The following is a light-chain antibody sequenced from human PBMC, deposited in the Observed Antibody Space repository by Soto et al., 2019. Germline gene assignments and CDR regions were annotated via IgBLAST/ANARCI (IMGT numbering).Light chain of an antibody. CDR1: SSDVGGYNY. CDR2: DVS. Sequence: QSVLTQPASVSGSPGQSITISCTGTSSDVGGYNYVSRYQQHPNKAPKLLIYDVSYRPSGVSNRFSGSKSGNTASLTISGLQAEDEADYYCSSYTSSIPFVFGTGTKVTVL. V-gene: IGLV2-14*03. J-gene: IGLJ1*01. CDR3: SSYTSSIPFV.